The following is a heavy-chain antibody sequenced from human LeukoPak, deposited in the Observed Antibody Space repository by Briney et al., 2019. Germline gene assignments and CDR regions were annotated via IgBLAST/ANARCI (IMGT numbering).Heavy chain of an antibody. CDR2: IYSSVST. Sequence: PPETLSLTCTVSGGSISSNAYYWAWIRQPPGKGLEWIGSIYSSVSTYYNPSLKSRVTISVDTSKNQFSLRLSSVTAADTALYYCAYSGSYGHLGYWGQGIPVTVSS. J-gene: IGHJ4*02. V-gene: IGHV4-39*01. CDR3: AYSGSYGHLGY. CDR1: GGSISSNAYY. D-gene: IGHD1-26*01.